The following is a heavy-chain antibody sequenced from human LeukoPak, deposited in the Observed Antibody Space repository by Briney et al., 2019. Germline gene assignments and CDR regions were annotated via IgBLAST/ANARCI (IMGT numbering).Heavy chain of an antibody. CDR2: IYTSGST. V-gene: IGHV4-61*02. CDR3: AREGGYLQLRYFDY. Sequence: PSETLSLTCTVSGGSISSGSYYWSWIRQPAGKGLEWIGRIYTSGSTNYNPSLKSRVTISVDTSKNQFSLKLNSVTAADTAVYYCAREGGYLQLRYFDYWGQGTLVTVSS. D-gene: IGHD5-24*01. CDR1: GGSISSGSYY. J-gene: IGHJ4*02.